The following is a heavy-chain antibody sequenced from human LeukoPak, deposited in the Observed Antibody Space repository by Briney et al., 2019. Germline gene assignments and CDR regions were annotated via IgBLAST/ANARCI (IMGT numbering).Heavy chain of an antibody. D-gene: IGHD6-6*01. CDR2: IYPGDSDT. V-gene: IGHV5-51*01. CDR3: ARTIAARPGYNWFDP. J-gene: IGHJ5*02. Sequence: PGESLKIFCKGSGYSFTSYWIGWVRQMPGKGLEWMGIIYPGDSDTRYSPSFQGQVTISADKSISTAYLQWSSLKASDTAMYYCARTIAARPGYNWFDPWGQGTLVTVSS. CDR1: GYSFTSYW.